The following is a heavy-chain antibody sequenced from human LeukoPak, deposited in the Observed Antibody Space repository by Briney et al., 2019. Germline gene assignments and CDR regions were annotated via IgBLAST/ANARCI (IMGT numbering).Heavy chain of an antibody. CDR2: ISGSSGNT. D-gene: IGHD3-22*01. J-gene: IGHJ3*02. V-gene: IGHV3-23*01. CDR1: GFTFSSYA. Sequence: AGGSLRLSCAASGFTFSSYAMSWVRQAPGKGLEWVSAISGSSGNTYYADSVKGRFTISRDNSKNTLYVQMNSLRAEDTAVYYCAKDPPYYYDSSGYGGGAFDIWGQGTMVTVSS. CDR3: AKDPPYYYDSSGYGGGAFDI.